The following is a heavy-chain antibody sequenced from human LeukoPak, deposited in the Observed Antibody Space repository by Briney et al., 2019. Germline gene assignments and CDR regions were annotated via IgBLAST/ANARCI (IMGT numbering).Heavy chain of an antibody. CDR2: INHSGST. CDR3: ARPRPGDYGDSDDAFDI. Sequence: SETLSLTCAVYGGSFSGYYWSWIRQPPGKGLEWIGEINHSGSTNYNPSLKSRVTISVDTSKNQFSLKLSSVTAADTAVYYCARPRPGDYGDSDDAFDIWGQGTMVTVSS. CDR1: GGSFSGYY. V-gene: IGHV4-34*01. J-gene: IGHJ3*02. D-gene: IGHD4-17*01.